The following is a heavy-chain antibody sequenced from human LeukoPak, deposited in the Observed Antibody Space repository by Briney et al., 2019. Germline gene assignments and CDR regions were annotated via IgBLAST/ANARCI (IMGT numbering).Heavy chain of an antibody. D-gene: IGHD6-19*01. V-gene: IGHV1-18*01. CDR2: INTYNGNT. CDR1: GGTFSSYA. J-gene: IGHJ6*02. CDR3: ARDEQWLVPISRPFYGMDV. Sequence: ASVKVSCKASGGTFSSYAISWVRQAPGQGLEWMGWINTYNGNTNYAQKLQGRVTMTTDTPTSTAYMELRSLRSYDTAVYYCARDEQWLVPISRPFYGMDVWGQGTTVTVSS.